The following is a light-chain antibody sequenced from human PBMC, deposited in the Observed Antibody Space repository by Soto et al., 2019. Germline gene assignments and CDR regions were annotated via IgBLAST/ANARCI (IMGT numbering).Light chain of an antibody. J-gene: IGLJ1*01. CDR3: CSYAGSTTQTYV. CDR2: EVS. V-gene: IGLV2-23*02. Sequence: QSALTQPASVSGSPGQSITISCTGTHSDVGSYNLVSWYQQHPGKAPKVIIYEVSERPSGVSDRFSGSKSGNTASLMTSGLQAEDEADYYCCSYAGSTTQTYVFGRGTKVTVL. CDR1: HSDVGSYNL.